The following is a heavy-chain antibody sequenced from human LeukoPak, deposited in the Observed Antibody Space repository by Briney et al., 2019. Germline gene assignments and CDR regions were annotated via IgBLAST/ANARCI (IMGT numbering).Heavy chain of an antibody. Sequence: ASVKVSCKASGYTFTSYGISWVRQAPGQGLEWRGWISAYNGNTNYAQKLQGRVTMTTDTSTSTAYMELRSLRSDDTAVYYCATTRYDSSGYYYPDAFDIWGQGTMVTVSS. J-gene: IGHJ3*02. D-gene: IGHD3-22*01. CDR1: GYTFTSYG. CDR2: ISAYNGNT. V-gene: IGHV1-18*01. CDR3: ATTRYDSSGYYYPDAFDI.